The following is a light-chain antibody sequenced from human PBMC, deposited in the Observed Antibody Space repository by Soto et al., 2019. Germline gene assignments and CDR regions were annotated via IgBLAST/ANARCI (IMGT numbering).Light chain of an antibody. CDR3: QQHDGRPTMT. CDR2: AVS. Sequence: IQLTQSPSSLSASVGETVTITCRASQDIDNSLNWYQHQPGKAPKLLIYAVSFLETGVPSSFSGRGSGTVFSLTINSLQADDFATYYCQQHDGRPTMTFGQGTRLDIK. V-gene: IGKV1-33*01. CDR1: QDIDNS. J-gene: IGKJ5*01.